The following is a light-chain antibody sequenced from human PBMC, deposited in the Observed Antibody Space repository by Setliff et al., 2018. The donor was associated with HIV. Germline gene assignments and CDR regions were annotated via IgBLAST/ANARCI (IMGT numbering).Light chain of an antibody. Sequence: QSALTQPASVSGSPGQSITISCTGRSSDVGGYDYVSWYQQYPGKAPKLMIYEVNNRPSGVSNRFSGSKSGNSASLTISGLQTEDEADYYYNSYTSTNTDVFGTGTKVAVL. V-gene: IGLV2-14*03. CDR2: EVN. J-gene: IGLJ1*01. CDR1: SSDVGGYDY. CDR3: NSYTSTNTDV.